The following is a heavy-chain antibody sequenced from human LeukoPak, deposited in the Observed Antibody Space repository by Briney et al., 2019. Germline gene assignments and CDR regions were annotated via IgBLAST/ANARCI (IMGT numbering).Heavy chain of an antibody. V-gene: IGHV5-51*01. J-gene: IGHJ6*02. CDR2: IYPGGSDT. CDR3: ARRLGRGYSYGYHYYYGMDV. CDR1: GYSFTSYW. D-gene: IGHD5-18*01. Sequence: GESLKISCKGSGYSFTSYWIGWVRQMPGKGLEWMGIIYPGGSDTRYSPSFQGQVTISADKSISTAYLQWSSLKASDTAMYYCARRLGRGYSYGYHYYYGMDVWGQGTTVTVSS.